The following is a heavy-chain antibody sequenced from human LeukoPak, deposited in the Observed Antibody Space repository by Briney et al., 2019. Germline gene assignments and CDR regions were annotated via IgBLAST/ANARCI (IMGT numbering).Heavy chain of an antibody. V-gene: IGHV3-9*01. J-gene: IGHJ1*01. CDR2: ISWNSGTI. D-gene: IGHD6-19*01. CDR1: GFTFDNYA. CDR3: ARAYKDRSLAGKKEFFQH. Sequence: PGRSLGLSCAASGFTFDNYAMNWVRQVPGKGLEWISLISWNSGTIGYADSVKGRFTISRDNANNFLYLQMNSLRAEDTALYYCARAYKDRSLAGKKEFFQHWGQGTLVTVSS.